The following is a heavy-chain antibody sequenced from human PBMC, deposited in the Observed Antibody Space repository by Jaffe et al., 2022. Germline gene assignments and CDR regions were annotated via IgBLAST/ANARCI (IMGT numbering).Heavy chain of an antibody. Sequence: QVQLQESGPGLVKPSQTLSLTCTVSGASISSGSYYWSWIRQPAGKGLEWIGRIYTSGSTNYNPSLKSRVTISLDTSKNQFSLKLSSVTAADTAVYYCAAHRVGVYTPTAKWVDPWGQGTLVTVSS. CDR3: AAHRVGVYTPTAKWVDP. CDR2: IYTSGST. D-gene: IGHD4-4*01. CDR1: GASISSGSYY. V-gene: IGHV4-61*02. J-gene: IGHJ5*02.